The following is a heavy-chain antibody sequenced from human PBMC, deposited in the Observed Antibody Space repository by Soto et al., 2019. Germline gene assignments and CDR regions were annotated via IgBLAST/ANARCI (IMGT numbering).Heavy chain of an antibody. D-gene: IGHD3-3*01. J-gene: IGHJ4*02. CDR2: ISYDGSNK. CDR1: GFTFSSYG. Sequence: QVQLVESGGGVVQPGRSLRLSCAASGFTFSSYGMHWVRQAPGKGLEWVAVISYDGSNKYYADSVKGRFTISRDNSKNTLYLQMNSLRAEDTAVYYCARPNVQDYDFWSGYLNYWGQGTLVTVSS. V-gene: IGHV3-30*03. CDR3: ARPNVQDYDFWSGYLNY.